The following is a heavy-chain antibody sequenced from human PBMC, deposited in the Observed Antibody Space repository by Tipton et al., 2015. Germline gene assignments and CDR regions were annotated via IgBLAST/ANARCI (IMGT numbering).Heavy chain of an antibody. CDR1: GGSISTGRYY. CDR2: IFYSGIT. V-gene: IGHV4-39*07. D-gene: IGHD3-10*01. Sequence: TLSLTCTVSGGSISTGRYYWGWIRQPPGKGLEWIGNIFYSGITHYNPSLTSRVTVSVDTSKNQFSLKLSSVTAADTAVYYCARKKRWDYYGSGSYLGPYYYYYGMDVWGQGTTVTVSS. CDR3: ARKKRWDYYGSGSYLGPYYYYYGMDV. J-gene: IGHJ6*02.